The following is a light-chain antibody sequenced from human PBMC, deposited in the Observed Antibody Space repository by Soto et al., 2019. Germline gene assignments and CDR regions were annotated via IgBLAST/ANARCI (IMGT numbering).Light chain of an antibody. V-gene: IGKV1-9*01. CDR1: QGIDTS. J-gene: IGKJ5*01. CDR2: AAS. Sequence: ILLTQSPSSLSSSVGCRFTITCLASQGIDTSLAWYQQKPGKAPKLLIYAASNFQSGVPSRFSGSGSGTHFTLTISSLQPEDFATYYCQQLHGYPITFGQGTRLEIK. CDR3: QQLHGYPIT.